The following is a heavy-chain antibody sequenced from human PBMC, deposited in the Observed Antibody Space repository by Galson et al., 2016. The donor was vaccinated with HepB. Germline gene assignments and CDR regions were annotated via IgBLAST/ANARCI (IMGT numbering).Heavy chain of an antibody. CDR2: INSDGSSI. V-gene: IGHV3-74*01. D-gene: IGHD1-26*01. J-gene: IGHJ4*02. Sequence: SLRLSCAASGFTFSNYWMHRVRQAPGKGLVWVSRINSDGSSISYGDSVKGRFTISRDNAKNTLYMQMNSLRAEDTAVYYCGRGSYGSWGSVWYWGQGTLVTVSS. CDR1: GFTFSNYW. CDR3: GRGSYGSWGSVWY.